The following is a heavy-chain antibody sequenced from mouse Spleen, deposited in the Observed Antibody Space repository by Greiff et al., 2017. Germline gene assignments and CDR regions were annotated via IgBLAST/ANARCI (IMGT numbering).Heavy chain of an antibody. CDR2: IDPVSGGT. V-gene: IGHV1-72*01. CDR1: GYTFISYW. D-gene: IGHD2-4*01. CDR3: TIALYDYAVAY. Sequence: QVQLQQPGAELVKPGASVKLSCKASGYTFISYWMHWVKQWPGRGLEWVGWIDPVSGGTKYNEKFKNKATLTVDTSSSTAYMQLSSLTSEDSAVYYCTIALYDYAVAYWGQGTLVTVSA. J-gene: IGHJ3*01.